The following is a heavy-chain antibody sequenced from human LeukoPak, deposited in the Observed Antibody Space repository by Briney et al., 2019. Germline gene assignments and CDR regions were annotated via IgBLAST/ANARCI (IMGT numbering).Heavy chain of an antibody. Sequence: ASVKVSCKASGYTFTGYYMHWVRQAPGQGLEWMGWINPNSGGTDYAQKFQGRVTMTRDTSISTAYMELSRLRSDDTAVYYCARVARYYYDNSGYYSHMDVWGKGTTVTVSS. V-gene: IGHV1-2*02. J-gene: IGHJ6*03. CDR1: GYTFTGYY. CDR3: ARVARYYYDNSGYYSHMDV. D-gene: IGHD3-22*01. CDR2: INPNSGGT.